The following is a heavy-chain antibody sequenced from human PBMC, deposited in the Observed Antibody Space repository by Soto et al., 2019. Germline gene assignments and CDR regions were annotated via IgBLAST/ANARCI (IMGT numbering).Heavy chain of an antibody. Sequence: EVQLVESGGGLVKPGGSLRLSCAASGFTFSSYSMNWVRQAPGKGLEWVSSISSSSRYIYYGDSVKGRFTISRDNAKNSLYLQMTSLRAEDTAEYYGARIQLGYDAFAIWCEGTMVTVSS. D-gene: IGHD6-6*01. CDR1: GFTFSSYS. J-gene: IGHJ3*02. CDR2: ISSSSRYI. V-gene: IGHV3-21*01. CDR3: ARIQLGYDAFAI.